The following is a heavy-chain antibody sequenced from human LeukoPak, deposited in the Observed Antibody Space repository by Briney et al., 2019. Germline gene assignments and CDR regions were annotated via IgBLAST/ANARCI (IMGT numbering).Heavy chain of an antibody. CDR2: IKQDGSEK. V-gene: IGHV3-7*01. D-gene: IGHD1-7*01. Sequence: AGGSLRLSCAASGFTFSSYWMSWVRQAPGKGLEWVANIKQDGSEKYYVDSVKGRFTISRDNAKNSLYLQMNSLRAEDTAVYYCARALELPASYFDYWGQGTLVTVPS. CDR1: GFTFSSYW. J-gene: IGHJ4*02. CDR3: ARALELPASYFDY.